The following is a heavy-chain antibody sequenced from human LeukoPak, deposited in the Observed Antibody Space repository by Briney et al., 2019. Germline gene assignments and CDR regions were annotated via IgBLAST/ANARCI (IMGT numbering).Heavy chain of an antibody. Sequence: SVKVSCKASGDTFKSYGIGWVRQAPGQGLEWMGRIIPIVDETDYTQKFQGRVTFTADKATSTAYMELSGLTSEDTAVYYCARCYSSSWQRLDNWGQGTLVIVSS. J-gene: IGHJ4*02. D-gene: IGHD6-13*01. CDR2: IIPIVDET. V-gene: IGHV1-69*04. CDR3: ARCYSSSWQRLDN. CDR1: GDTFKSYG.